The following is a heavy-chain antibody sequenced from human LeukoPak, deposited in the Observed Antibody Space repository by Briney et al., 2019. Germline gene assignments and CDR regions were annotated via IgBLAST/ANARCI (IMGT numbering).Heavy chain of an antibody. CDR1: GGSISSYY. V-gene: IGHV4-59*01. Sequence: SETLSLTCTGSGGSISSYYWSWIRQPPGKELEWIGDIYYSWSTNYNPSLKSRVTISVDTSKNQFSLTLSSVTAAATAVYYCARDPSWPYSSGWSPSRYFDLWGRGTLVTVSS. D-gene: IGHD6-19*01. J-gene: IGHJ2*01. CDR3: ARDPSWPYSSGWSPSRYFDL. CDR2: IYYSWST.